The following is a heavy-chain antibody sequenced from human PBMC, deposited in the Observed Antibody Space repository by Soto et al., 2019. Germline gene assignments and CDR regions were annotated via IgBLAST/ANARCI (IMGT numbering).Heavy chain of an antibody. CDR1: GGSISSSSYY. V-gene: IGHV4-39*01. CDR2: IYYSGST. CDR3: ARHQGITYYGMDV. Sequence: SETLSLTCTVSGGSISSSSYYWGWIRQPPGKGLEWIGSIYYSGSTYYNPSLKSRVTISVDTSKNQFSLKLSSVTAADTAVYYCARHQGITYYGMDVWGQGTTVTAP. J-gene: IGHJ6*02. D-gene: IGHD6-13*01.